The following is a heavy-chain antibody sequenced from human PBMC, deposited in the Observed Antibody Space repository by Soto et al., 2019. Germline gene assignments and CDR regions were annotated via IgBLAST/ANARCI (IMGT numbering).Heavy chain of an antibody. CDR1: GFTFSSYG. V-gene: IGHV3-33*01. Sequence: LRLSCAASGFTFSSYGMHWVRQAPGKGLEWVAVIWYDGSNKNYADSVKGRFIISRDNTRSTLFLEMNSLRAEDTAMYYCARGIWLQLGPEYWGQGTLVTVSS. D-gene: IGHD2-21*01. J-gene: IGHJ4*02. CDR3: ARGIWLQLGPEY. CDR2: IWYDGSNK.